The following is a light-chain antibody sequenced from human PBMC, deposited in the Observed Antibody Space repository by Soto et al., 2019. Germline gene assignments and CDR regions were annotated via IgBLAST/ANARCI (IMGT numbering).Light chain of an antibody. J-gene: IGKJ1*01. CDR2: QAS. V-gene: IGKV1-5*03. Sequence: EIRVTNWAVALSGSVADRVTIACRASQGIXNDLAWYQQKPGKAPKFLIXQASTLKGLVPSRFSGSGSVTEFTLTISRLWRNDFSYYWCPRYSSASGASGQGTKGDI. CDR1: QGIXND. CDR3: PRYSSASGA.